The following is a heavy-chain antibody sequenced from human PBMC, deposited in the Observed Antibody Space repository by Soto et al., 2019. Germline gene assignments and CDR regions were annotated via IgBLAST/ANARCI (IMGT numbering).Heavy chain of an antibody. V-gene: IGHV5-51*01. CDR1: GYKFTSYW. Sequence: PGESLKIYCKGSGYKFTSYWIGWVRQMPGKGLEWMGIIYPGDSDTRYSPSFQGQITITADKSISTAYLQWSSLKASDTAMYYCARRHDSSGYYDYGMDVWGQGTTVTVSS. D-gene: IGHD3-22*01. CDR3: ARRHDSSGYYDYGMDV. CDR2: IYPGDSDT. J-gene: IGHJ6*02.